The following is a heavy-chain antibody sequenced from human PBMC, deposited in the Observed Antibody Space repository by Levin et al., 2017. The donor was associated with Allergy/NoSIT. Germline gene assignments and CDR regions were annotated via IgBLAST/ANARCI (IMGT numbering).Heavy chain of an antibody. V-gene: IGHV5-51*01. J-gene: IGHJ4*02. CDR3: VSMGRGWTDFEY. CDR1: GYTFTNYW. CDR2: IYPIDSNT. D-gene: IGHD6-19*01. Sequence: GGSLRLSCRVSGYTFTNYWVGWVRQMPGKGLEWMGIIYPIDSNTLYSPSFQGQVTISADKSISTAYLQWISLTASDSAMYYCVSMGRGWTDFEYWGQGTLVTVSS.